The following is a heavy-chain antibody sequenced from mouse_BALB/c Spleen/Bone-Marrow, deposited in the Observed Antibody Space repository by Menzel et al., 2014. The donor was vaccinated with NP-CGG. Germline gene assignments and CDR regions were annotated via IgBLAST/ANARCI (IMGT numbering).Heavy chain of an antibody. CDR2: IDPENGNT. CDR3: ARRYGSSIDY. J-gene: IGHJ2*01. V-gene: IGHV14-1*02. D-gene: IGHD1-1*01. CDR1: GFNIKDYY. Sequence: VQLQQSGAELVRPGALVKLSCKASGFNIKDYYMHWVIQRPEQGLEWIGWIDPENGNTIFDPKFQGKASITADTSSNTAYLQHSSLTSEHTAVYYCARRYGSSIDYWGQGTTLTVSS.